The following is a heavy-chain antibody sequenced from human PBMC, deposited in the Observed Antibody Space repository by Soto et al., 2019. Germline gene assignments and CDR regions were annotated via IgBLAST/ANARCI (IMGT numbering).Heavy chain of an antibody. D-gene: IGHD1-1*01. V-gene: IGHV5-51*01. Sequence: LMISCKGSGYSFTSYCIGWVRQMPGKGLEWMWIIYPGDSDTRYSPSFQGQVTISADKTISTAYLQLSSLRASDSAMYYCTRYDEYDNGMDVWGQGTTVAVAS. CDR3: TRYDEYDNGMDV. CDR1: GYSFTSYC. J-gene: IGHJ6*02. CDR2: IYPGDSDT.